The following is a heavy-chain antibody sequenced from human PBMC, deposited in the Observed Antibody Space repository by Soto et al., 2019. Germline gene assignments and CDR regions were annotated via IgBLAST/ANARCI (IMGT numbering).Heavy chain of an antibody. D-gene: IGHD3-22*01. J-gene: IGHJ6*02. V-gene: IGHV3-23*01. CDR1: GFTFSSYA. Sequence: GGSLRLSCAASGFTFSSYAMSWVRQAPGKGLEWVSAISGSGGSTYYADSVKGRFTISRDNSKNTLYLQMNSLRAEDTAVYYCARDHSSGPTYYYYGMDVWGQGTTVTVSS. CDR2: ISGSGGST. CDR3: ARDHSSGPTYYYYGMDV.